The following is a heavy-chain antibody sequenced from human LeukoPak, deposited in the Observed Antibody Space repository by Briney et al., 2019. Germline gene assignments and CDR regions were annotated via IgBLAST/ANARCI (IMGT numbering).Heavy chain of an antibody. CDR2: INPDSGNT. CDR1: GYTFTGYY. J-gene: IGHJ3*01. CDR3: ARVGHYDSSVYADDVFDF. V-gene: IGHV1-2*02. Sequence: ASVKVSCKASGYTFTGYYLHWVRQAPGHGLEWLGWINPDSGNTKYSQKFQGRVTLTRDTSISTAYMEVSRLGSDDTAVYYCARVGHYDSSVYADDVFDFWAKGQWSPPLQ. D-gene: IGHD3-22*01.